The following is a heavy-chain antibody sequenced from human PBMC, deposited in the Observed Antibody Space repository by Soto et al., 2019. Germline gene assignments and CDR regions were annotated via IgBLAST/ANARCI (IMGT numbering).Heavy chain of an antibody. CDR1: GGSISSYY. CDR2: IYYSGST. V-gene: IGHV4-59*01. D-gene: IGHD6-6*01. J-gene: IGHJ5*02. CDR3: ARERPDGARLDP. Sequence: SETLSLTCTVSGGSISSYYWSWIRQPPGKGLEWIGYIYYSGSTNYNPSLKSRVTISVDTSKNQFSLKLSSVTAADTAVYYCARERPDGARLDPWGQGILVTVSS.